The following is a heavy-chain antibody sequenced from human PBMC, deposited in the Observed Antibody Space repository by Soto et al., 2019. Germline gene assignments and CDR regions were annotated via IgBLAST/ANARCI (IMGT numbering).Heavy chain of an antibody. D-gene: IGHD3-3*02. J-gene: IGHJ6*02. CDR3: VRGQPHRITIFEVVIRSYDYGMDV. V-gene: IGHV4-59*04. CDR2: IYYRGSS. Sequence: SETLSLTCTVSGGSISSYYWSWIRQPPGKGLEWIGYIYYRGSSYYNPSLESRISMAVDTSKNQFSLKLRSVTAADTAVYFCVRGQPHRITIFEVVIRSYDYGMDVWGQGTTVTVSS. CDR1: GGSISSYY.